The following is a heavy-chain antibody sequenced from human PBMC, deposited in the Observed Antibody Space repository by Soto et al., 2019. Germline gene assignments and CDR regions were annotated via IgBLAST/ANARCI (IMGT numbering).Heavy chain of an antibody. J-gene: IGHJ5*02. Sequence: SETLSLTCTLSGGSISSYYWSWIRQPPGKGLEWIGYVYYTGSANYNPSLKSPVTISLDTSKNQFSLKVSSVTAADTAVYYCAKTAAGTGTGFDPWGQGTLVTVSS. CDR2: VYYTGSA. D-gene: IGHD6-13*01. CDR3: AKTAAGTGTGFDP. V-gene: IGHV4-59*01. CDR1: GGSISSYY.